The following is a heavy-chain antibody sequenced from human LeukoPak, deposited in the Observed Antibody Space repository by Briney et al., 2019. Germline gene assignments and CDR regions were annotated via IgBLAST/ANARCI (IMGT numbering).Heavy chain of an antibody. Sequence: GGSLRLSCAASGFTFSSYSMNWVRQAPGKGLEWVSYISSSSSTIYYADSVKGRFTISRDNAKNPLYLQMNSLRAEDTAVYYCARGDGSGPGSAFDIWGQGTMVTVSS. CDR3: ARGDGSGPGSAFDI. J-gene: IGHJ3*02. CDR2: ISSSSSTI. D-gene: IGHD3-22*01. CDR1: GFTFSSYS. V-gene: IGHV3-48*01.